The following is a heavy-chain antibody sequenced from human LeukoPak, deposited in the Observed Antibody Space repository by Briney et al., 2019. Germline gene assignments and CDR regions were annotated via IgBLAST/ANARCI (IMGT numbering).Heavy chain of an antibody. CDR2: MSPNSGDT. V-gene: IGHV1-8*01. J-gene: IGHJ4*02. D-gene: IGHD7-27*01. CDR3: VRTPPNWGFDY. CDR1: GYTFTTHD. Sequence: ASVKVSCRASGYTFTTHDINWVRQATGQGLEWMGWMSPNSGDTGYAQKFQGRVTMTSDSSISTAFMELSSLRSEDTAIYYCVRTPPNWGFDYWGQGTLVTVSS.